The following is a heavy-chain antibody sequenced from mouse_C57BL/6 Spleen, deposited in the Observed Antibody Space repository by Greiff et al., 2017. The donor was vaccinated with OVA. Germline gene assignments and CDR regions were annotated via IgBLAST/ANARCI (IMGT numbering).Heavy chain of an antibody. CDR3: ARRDSNYNYLDY. CDR1: GYTFTSYW. Sequence: QVQLKQPGAELVKPGASVKLSCKASGYTFTSYWMQWVKQRPGQGLEWIGEIDPSDSYPIYNQKFKGKATLTVDTSSSTAYMQLSSRTSEDAAVYYCARRDSNYNYLDYWGQGTTLTVSS. D-gene: IGHD2-5*01. J-gene: IGHJ2*01. V-gene: IGHV1-50*01. CDR2: IDPSDSYP.